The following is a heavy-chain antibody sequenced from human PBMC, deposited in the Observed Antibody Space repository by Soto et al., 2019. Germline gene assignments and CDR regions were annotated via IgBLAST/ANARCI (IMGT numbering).Heavy chain of an antibody. J-gene: IGHJ5*02. CDR2: ISSSSSYI. D-gene: IGHD2-2*01. Sequence: GGSLRLSCAASGFTFSSYSMNWVRQAPGKGREWVSSISSSSSYIYYADSVKGRFTISRDNAKKSLYLQMNSLRAEDTAVYYCVRFEERYCSITSCHKPLLFDPWGKGPLVTVS. V-gene: IGHV3-21*01. CDR3: VRFEERYCSITSCHKPLLFDP. CDR1: GFTFSSYS.